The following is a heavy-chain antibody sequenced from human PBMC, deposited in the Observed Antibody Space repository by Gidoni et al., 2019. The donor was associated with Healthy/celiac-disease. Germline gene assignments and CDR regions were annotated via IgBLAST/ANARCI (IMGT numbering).Heavy chain of an antibody. V-gene: IGHV4-39*01. CDR2: IYYSGST. Sequence: QLQLQESGPGLVKPSETLSLTCTVSGGPISSSSYYWGWIRQPPGKGLEWIGSIYYSGSTYYNPSLKSRVTISVDTSKNQFSLKLSSVTAADTAVYYCARLGAVRGGLDYWGQGTLVTVSS. D-gene: IGHD3-16*01. J-gene: IGHJ4*02. CDR1: GGPISSSSYY. CDR3: ARLGAVRGGLDY.